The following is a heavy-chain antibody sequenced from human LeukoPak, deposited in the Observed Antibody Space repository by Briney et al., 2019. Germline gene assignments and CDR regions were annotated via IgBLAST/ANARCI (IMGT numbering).Heavy chain of an antibody. CDR3: AKGIDSSGYWADY. J-gene: IGHJ4*02. Sequence: GGSLRLSCAASGFTFTNYGMHWVRQAPGKGLEWVALISYDGSDKNYADSVKGRFTISRDNSKNTLYMQMNSLRAEDTAVYYCAKGIDSSGYWADYWGQGTLVTVSS. CDR1: GFTFTNYG. D-gene: IGHD3-22*01. CDR2: ISYDGSDK. V-gene: IGHV3-30*18.